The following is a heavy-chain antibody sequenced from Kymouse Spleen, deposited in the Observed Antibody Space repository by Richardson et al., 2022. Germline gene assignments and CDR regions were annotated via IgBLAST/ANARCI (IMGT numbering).Heavy chain of an antibody. Sequence: QVQLQQWGAGLLKPSETLSLTCAVYGGSFSGYYWSWIRQPPGKGLEWIGEINHSGSTNYNPSLKSRVTISVDTSKNQFSLKLSSVTAADTAVYYCARVGSTVTNFDYWGQGTLVTVSS. CDR1: GGSFSGYY. V-gene: IGHV4-34*01. D-gene: IGHD4-17*01. J-gene: IGHJ4*02. CDR3: ARVGSTVTNFDY. CDR2: INHSGST.